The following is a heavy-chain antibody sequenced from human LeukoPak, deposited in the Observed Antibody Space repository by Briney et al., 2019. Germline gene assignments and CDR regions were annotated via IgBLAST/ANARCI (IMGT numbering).Heavy chain of an antibody. V-gene: IGHV3-11*01. D-gene: IGHD4-23*01. Sequence: GGSLRLSCAASGFTFSDYYMSWIRQAPGKGLEWVSYISSSGSTIYYTDSVKGRFTISRDNAKNSLYLQMNSLRAEDTALYYCAKDVNEHGGNSGGNDYWGQGTLVTVSS. CDR1: GFTFSDYY. J-gene: IGHJ4*02. CDR2: ISSSGSTI. CDR3: AKDVNEHGGNSGGNDY.